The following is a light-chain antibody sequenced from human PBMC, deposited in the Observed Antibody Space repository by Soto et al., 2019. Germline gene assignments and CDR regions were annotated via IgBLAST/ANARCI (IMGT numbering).Light chain of an antibody. J-gene: IGKJ5*01. CDR3: QQRSNWPPIT. CDR2: GAS. CDR1: QSVHNF. Sequence: EIVLTQSPATLSLSPGDRAALSCKASQSVHNFLAWYQQQPGQAPRLLIYGASTRAAGIPARFIGSGSGTDFTLTISSLEPENFAVYYCQQRSNWPPITVGQGPRLELK. V-gene: IGKV3-11*01.